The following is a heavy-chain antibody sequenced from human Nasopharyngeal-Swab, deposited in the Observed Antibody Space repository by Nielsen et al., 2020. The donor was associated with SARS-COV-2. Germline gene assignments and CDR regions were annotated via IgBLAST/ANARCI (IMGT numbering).Heavy chain of an antibody. Sequence: GGSLRLSCAASGFVFSIYGMNWVRQAPGKGPEWVSSISSRSSNIYYADSVKGRFTISRDNAKNSLHLQMNSLRAEDTAVYYCARDIGGARYGSDYWGQGTLVTVSS. CDR3: ARDIGGARYGSDY. CDR1: GFVFSIYG. D-gene: IGHD1-1*01. V-gene: IGHV3-21*01. CDR2: ISSRSSNI. J-gene: IGHJ4*02.